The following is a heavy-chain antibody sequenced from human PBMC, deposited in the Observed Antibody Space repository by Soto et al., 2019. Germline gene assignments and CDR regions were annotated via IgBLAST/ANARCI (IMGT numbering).Heavy chain of an antibody. V-gene: IGHV3-30-3*01. CDR2: ISYDGSNK. CDR3: ARDYYKYYDSSGYYRSPAY. D-gene: IGHD3-22*01. J-gene: IGHJ4*02. Sequence: PGGSLRLSWAASGFTFSNYAMHWVRQAPGKGLEWVAVISYDGSNKYYADSVKGRFTISRDNSRNTLFLQMNSLRAEDTAVYYCARDYYKYYDSSGYYRSPAYWGQGTLVTVSA. CDR1: GFTFSNYA.